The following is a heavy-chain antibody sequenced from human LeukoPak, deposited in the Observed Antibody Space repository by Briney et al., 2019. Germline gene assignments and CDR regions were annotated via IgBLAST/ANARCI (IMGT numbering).Heavy chain of an antibody. CDR1: GDSMRNHY. CDR3: AMYGSWFDP. CDR2: ISYTGGT. V-gene: IGHV4-59*08. D-gene: IGHD3-10*01. Sequence: SETLSLTCTVSGDSMRNHYWSWIRQTPGKGLEWIGHISYTGGTKYNPSLKSRVTISVGTSKKQFSLKVKSVTAADTAVYHCAMYGSWFDPWGQGTPVTVYS. J-gene: IGHJ5*02.